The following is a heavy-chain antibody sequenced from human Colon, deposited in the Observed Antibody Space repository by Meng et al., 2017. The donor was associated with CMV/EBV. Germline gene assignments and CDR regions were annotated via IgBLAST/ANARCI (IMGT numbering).Heavy chain of an antibody. J-gene: IGHJ4*02. CDR1: GSSFSNSW. D-gene: IGHD2-8*01. V-gene: IGHV3-7*01. CDR2: TNEDGSDK. CDR3: ASTGPLYGLYFCY. Sequence: GESLKISCAASGSSFSNSWMIWVRRAPGKGLEWVAKTNEDGSDKYYVDSVKGRFTIFRDNAKNSVYLQRNSLRAEDTAVYYCASTGPLYGLYFCYWGQGTLVTVSS.